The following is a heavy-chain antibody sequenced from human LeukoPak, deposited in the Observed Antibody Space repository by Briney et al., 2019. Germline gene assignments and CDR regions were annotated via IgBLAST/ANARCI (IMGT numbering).Heavy chain of an antibody. CDR3: ASPYCSGGSCYLEAFDS. D-gene: IGHD2-15*01. CDR1: GFTFSSYW. J-gene: IGHJ4*02. V-gene: IGHV3-74*01. CDR2: IKTDGSIT. Sequence: PGGSLRLSCAASGFTFSSYWMHWARQAPGKGPVWVSRIKTDGSITTYADSVKGRFTISRDNAKNTLYLQMNSLRAEDTAVYYCASPYCSGGSCYLEAFDSWGQGTLVTVSS.